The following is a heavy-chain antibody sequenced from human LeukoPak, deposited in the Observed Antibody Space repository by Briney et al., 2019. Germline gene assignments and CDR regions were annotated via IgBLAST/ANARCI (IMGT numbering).Heavy chain of an antibody. Sequence: SETLSLTCAVYGGSFSGYYRSWIRQPPGKGLEWIGEINHSGSTNYNPSLKSRVTISVDTSKNQFSLKLSSVTAADTAVYYCACINYDFWSGTNTVTDYWGQGTPVTVSS. CDR1: GGSFSGYY. V-gene: IGHV4-34*01. J-gene: IGHJ4*02. D-gene: IGHD3-3*01. CDR3: ACINYDFWSGTNTVTDY. CDR2: INHSGST.